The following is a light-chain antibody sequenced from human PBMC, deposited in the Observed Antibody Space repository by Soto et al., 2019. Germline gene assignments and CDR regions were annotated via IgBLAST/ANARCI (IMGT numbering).Light chain of an antibody. Sequence: DIQMSQSPSFVSAAVGDRVTLTCRASQDIGNLLVWYQQKPGKAPTLLIYTTSKLQRGVPSRFSGSGSGTHFTLTISSLQPEDVATYYCQQASSVPRTFGQGTKVE. J-gene: IGKJ1*01. CDR2: TTS. CDR3: QQASSVPRT. V-gene: IGKV1-12*01. CDR1: QDIGNL.